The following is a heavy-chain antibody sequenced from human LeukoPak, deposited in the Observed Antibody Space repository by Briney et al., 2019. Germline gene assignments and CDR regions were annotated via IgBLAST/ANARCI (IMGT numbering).Heavy chain of an antibody. CDR2: INPNSGGT. J-gene: IGHJ5*02. D-gene: IGHD5-18*01. Sequence: ASVKVSCKASGGTFSSYAISWVRQAPGQGLEWMGWINPNSGGTNYAQKFQGRVTMTRDTSISTAYMELSRLRSDDTAVYYCARGSAMVTTYRGGNWFDPWGQGTLVTVSS. CDR1: GGTFSSYA. CDR3: ARGSAMVTTYRGGNWFDP. V-gene: IGHV1-2*02.